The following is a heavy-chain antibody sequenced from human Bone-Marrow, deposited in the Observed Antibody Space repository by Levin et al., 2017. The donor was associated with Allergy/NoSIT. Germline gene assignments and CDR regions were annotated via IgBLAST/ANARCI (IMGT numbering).Heavy chain of an antibody. CDR2: IVFDSSNK. Sequence: SCTASGFPFSNYAMHWVRQAPGKGLEWVAIIVFDSSNKFYGDSVQGRFSISRDSSKNTVYLQMNNLRREDTGLYYCAKGGDGGATFDYLGQGTLVTVSS. V-gene: IGHV3-30*02. CDR3: AKGGDGGATFDY. CDR1: GFPFSNYA. J-gene: IGHJ4*02.